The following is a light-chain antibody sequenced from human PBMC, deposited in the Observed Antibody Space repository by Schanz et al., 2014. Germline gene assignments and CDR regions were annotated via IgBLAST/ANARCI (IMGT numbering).Light chain of an antibody. CDR3: QQYGSSPF. CDR1: HSVTSN. CDR2: AAS. J-gene: IGKJ3*01. V-gene: IGKV3-20*01. Sequence: EIVMTQSPATLSLSPGETVTLSCRASHSVTSNLAWYQQKPGQAPRLVIYAASNRATGIPARFGGSGSGTDFTLTISRLEPEDFAVYYCQQYGSSPFFGPGTRVDIK.